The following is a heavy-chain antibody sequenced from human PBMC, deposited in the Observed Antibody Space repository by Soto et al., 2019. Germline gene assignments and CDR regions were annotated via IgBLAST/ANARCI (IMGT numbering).Heavy chain of an antibody. D-gene: IGHD3-22*01. V-gene: IGHV3-23*01. CDR2: ISSSGGST. Sequence: PGGSLRLSCAASGFTFSNYAMNWVRQAPGKGLEWVSTISSSGGSTYYADSVKGRFTISRDNSKNTLYLQMNSLRAEDTAVYYCAKDYDSSGYPTVDYWGQGTPVTVSS. J-gene: IGHJ4*02. CDR3: AKDYDSSGYPTVDY. CDR1: GFTFSNYA.